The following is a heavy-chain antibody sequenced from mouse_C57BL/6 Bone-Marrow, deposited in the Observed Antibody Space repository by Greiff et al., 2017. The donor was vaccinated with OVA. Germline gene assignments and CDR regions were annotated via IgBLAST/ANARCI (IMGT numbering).Heavy chain of an antibody. Sequence: QVQLQQPGAELVRPGSSVKLSCKASGYTFTSYWMDWVKQRPGQGLEWIGNIYPSDSETHYNQKFKDKATLTVDKSSSTAYMQLSSLTSEDSAVYYCASSADYSNYYAMDYWGQGTSVTVSS. CDR3: ASSADYSNYYAMDY. J-gene: IGHJ4*01. CDR2: IYPSDSET. V-gene: IGHV1-61*01. D-gene: IGHD2-5*01. CDR1: GYTFTSYW.